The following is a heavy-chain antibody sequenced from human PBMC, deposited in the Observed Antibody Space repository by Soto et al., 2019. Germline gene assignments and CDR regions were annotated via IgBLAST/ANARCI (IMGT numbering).Heavy chain of an antibody. CDR1: GGSISSYY. V-gene: IGHV4-59*01. Sequence: SETLSLTCTVSGGSISSYYWSWIRQPPGKGLEWIGYIYYSGSTNYNPSLKSRVTISVDTSKNQFSLKLSSVTAADTAVYYCARGGAITIFGVGYYYMDVWGKGTTVTV. D-gene: IGHD3-3*01. J-gene: IGHJ6*03. CDR3: ARGGAITIFGVGYYYMDV. CDR2: IYYSGST.